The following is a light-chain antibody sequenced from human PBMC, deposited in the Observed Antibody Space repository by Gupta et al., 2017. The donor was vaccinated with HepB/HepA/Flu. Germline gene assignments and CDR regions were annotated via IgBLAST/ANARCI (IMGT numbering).Light chain of an antibody. CDR1: SSDVVAYNY. V-gene: IGLV2-11*01. J-gene: IGLJ1*01. Sequence: STLTQSRSASGSPGQSATVSATGTSSDVVAYNYVSWYQQHPDKAPTLMINDVTKRPAGVTARFSGSKSGNTASLTISGRQEEEEADYYCCSYACSDTEVFGSGTKVTV. CDR3: CSYACSDTEV. CDR2: DVT.